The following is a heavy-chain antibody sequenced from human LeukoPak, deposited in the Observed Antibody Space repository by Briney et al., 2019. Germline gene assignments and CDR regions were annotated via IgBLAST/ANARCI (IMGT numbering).Heavy chain of an antibody. Sequence: AGGSLRLSCAASGFTFSSYGMHWVRQAPGKGLECVAFIRYDGSNKYYADSVKGRITISRDNSKNTLYLQMNSLRAEDTAVYYCAKDRGYSGSYLDYWGQGTLVTVSS. CDR2: IRYDGSNK. V-gene: IGHV3-30*02. CDR3: AKDRGYSGSYLDY. J-gene: IGHJ4*02. CDR1: GFTFSSYG. D-gene: IGHD1-26*01.